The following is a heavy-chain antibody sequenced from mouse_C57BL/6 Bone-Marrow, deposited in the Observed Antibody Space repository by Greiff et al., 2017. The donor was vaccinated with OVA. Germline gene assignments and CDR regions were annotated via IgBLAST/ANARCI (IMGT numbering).Heavy chain of an antibody. J-gene: IGHJ4*01. D-gene: IGHD2-4*01. V-gene: IGHV1-63*01. CDR3: ARRGDYDEGRYAMDY. CDR2: IYPGGGYT. CDR1: GYTFTNYW. Sequence: QVQLQQSGAELVRPGTSVKMYCKASGYTFTNYWIGWAKQRPGHGLEWIGDIYPGGGYTNYNEKFKGKATLTADKSSSTAYMQFSSLTSEDSAIYYCARRGDYDEGRYAMDYWGQGTSVTVSS.